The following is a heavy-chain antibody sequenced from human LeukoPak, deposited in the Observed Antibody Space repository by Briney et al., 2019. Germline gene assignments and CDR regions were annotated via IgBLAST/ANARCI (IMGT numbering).Heavy chain of an antibody. CDR3: ARGPTVTTGY. V-gene: IGHV4-39*01. J-gene: IGHJ4*02. CDR2: IYYSGSS. Sequence: SETLSLTCTVSGGSISSSSHYWGWFRQPPGKGLEWIGYIYYSGSSFCNPSLKSRVTMSVDTSKNQFSLRLNSVTAADTAVYYCARGPTVTTGYWGQGTLVTVSS. CDR1: GGSISSSSHY. D-gene: IGHD4-17*01.